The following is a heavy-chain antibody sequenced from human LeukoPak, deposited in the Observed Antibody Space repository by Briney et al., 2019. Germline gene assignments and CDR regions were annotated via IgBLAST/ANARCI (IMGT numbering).Heavy chain of an antibody. J-gene: IGHJ6*03. CDR1: GFTFSSYA. CDR3: AKDMTYYDFWSGYPPTHNYYMDV. V-gene: IGHV3-23*01. D-gene: IGHD3-3*01. Sequence: GGSLRLSCAASGFTFSSYAMSWVRQAPGKGLEWVSAIRGSGGSTYYADSVKGRFTISRDNSKNTLYLQMNSLRAEDTAVYYCAKDMTYYDFWSGYPPTHNYYMDVWGKGTTVPVSS. CDR2: IRGSGGST.